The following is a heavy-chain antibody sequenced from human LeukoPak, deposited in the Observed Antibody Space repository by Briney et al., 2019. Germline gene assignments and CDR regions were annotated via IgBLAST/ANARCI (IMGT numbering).Heavy chain of an antibody. J-gene: IGHJ5*02. Sequence: SLTCTVSRVSISSSGYYWSWIRQAPGKGLECFGTIYYSESTYFKSRVSRSVDRSKNQFSLKLSSVTAADTAVYYCARHVGVGATTGYWFDPWGQGTLVTVSS. CDR1: RVSISSSGYY. V-gene: IGHV4-39*01. CDR3: ARHVGVGATTGYWFDP. D-gene: IGHD1-26*01. CDR2: IYYSEST.